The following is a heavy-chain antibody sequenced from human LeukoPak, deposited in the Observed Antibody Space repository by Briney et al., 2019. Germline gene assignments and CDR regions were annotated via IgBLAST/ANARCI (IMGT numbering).Heavy chain of an antibody. J-gene: IGHJ2*01. CDR2: INAGNGNT. Sequence: GASVKVSCKTSGYTFTSYGMHWVRQAPGQRPEWMGWINAGNGNTKYSQKFQDRVTITRDTSASTAYMELSSLRSEDTAVYYCAGGYSSSWAVLTFDLWGRGTLVTVSS. V-gene: IGHV1-3*01. CDR1: GYTFTSYG. D-gene: IGHD6-13*01. CDR3: AGGYSSSWAVLTFDL.